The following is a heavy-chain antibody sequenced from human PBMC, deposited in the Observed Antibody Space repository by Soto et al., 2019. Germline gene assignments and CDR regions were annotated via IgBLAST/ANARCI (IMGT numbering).Heavy chain of an antibody. CDR3: SRMFGAYWYFDY. V-gene: IGHV4-59*01. J-gene: IGHJ4*02. Sequence: SETLSLTCTVSGDSISAYYWTWVRQPPGKGLEWLGYISYTAGTKYNPSLRNRLTLSLDTSENQFSLKLTSVTAADTAVYYCSRMFGAYWYFDYWGQGSLVTVSS. CDR2: ISYTAGT. CDR1: GDSISAYY. D-gene: IGHD2-8*02.